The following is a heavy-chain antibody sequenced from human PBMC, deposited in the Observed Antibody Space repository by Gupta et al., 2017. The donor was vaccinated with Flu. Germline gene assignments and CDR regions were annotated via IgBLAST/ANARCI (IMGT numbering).Heavy chain of an antibody. CDR3: AKDQEFSSGWRTWGYYFDY. Sequence: EVQLLESGGGLVQPGGSLRLSCAASGFTFSSYAMSWVRQAPGKGLEWVSAISGSGGSTYYADSVKGRFTISRDNSKNTLYLQMNSLRAEDTAVYYCAKDQEFSSGWRTWGYYFDYWGQGTLVTVSS. CDR2: ISGSGGST. J-gene: IGHJ4*02. CDR1: GFTFSSYA. V-gene: IGHV3-23*01. D-gene: IGHD6-19*01.